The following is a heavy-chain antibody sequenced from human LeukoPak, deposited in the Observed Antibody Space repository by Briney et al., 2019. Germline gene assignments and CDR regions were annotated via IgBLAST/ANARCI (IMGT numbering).Heavy chain of an antibody. CDR3: TREDGPNWIQLWSYPFDY. J-gene: IGHJ4*02. Sequence: PGGSLRLSCTASGFTFGDYAMSWFRQAPGKGLEWVGFIRSKAYGGTTEYAASVKGRFTISRDDSKSIAYLQMNSLKTEDTAVYYCTREDGPNWIQLWSYPFDYWGQGTLVTVSS. D-gene: IGHD5-18*01. CDR2: IRSKAYGGTT. CDR1: GFTFGDYA. V-gene: IGHV3-49*03.